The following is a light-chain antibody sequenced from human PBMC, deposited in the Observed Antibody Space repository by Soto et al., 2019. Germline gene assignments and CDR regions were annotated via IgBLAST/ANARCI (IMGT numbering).Light chain of an antibody. V-gene: IGKV1-27*01. CDR2: AAS. CDR3: QRCNTAPWT. CDR1: QGISHY. J-gene: IGKJ1*01. Sequence: DIQMTQSPSSLSASVGDRVTITCRASQGISHYLAWYQQRPGKVPKLLIYAASTLQSGVPSRFSGSGSGTDFTLTISSLQPEDVATYYCQRCNTAPWTFGQGTKVEIK.